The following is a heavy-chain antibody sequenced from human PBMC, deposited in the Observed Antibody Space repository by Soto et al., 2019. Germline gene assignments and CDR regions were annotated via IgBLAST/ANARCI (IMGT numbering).Heavy chain of an antibody. CDR3: EQAGGFRGYCSSTSCPLDY. D-gene: IGHD2-2*01. Sequence: ETMSLTIPVAGGCILNSRYYWGGIREPPGKGREWIGRMYYRWSTYYNPSLKSRVTISVDTSKNQFSLKLSSVTAEDTAVYYCEQAGGFRGYCSSTSCPLDYWGQGTPVIVYS. V-gene: IGHV4-39*01. CDR1: GGCILNSRYY. J-gene: IGHJ4*02. CDR2: MYYRWST.